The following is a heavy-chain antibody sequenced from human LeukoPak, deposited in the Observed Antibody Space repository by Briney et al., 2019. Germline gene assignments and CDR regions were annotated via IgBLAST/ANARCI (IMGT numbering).Heavy chain of an antibody. CDR2: SNAGNGNT. Sequence: ASVKVSCKASGYTFTSYAMHWVRQAPGQRLEWMGWSNAGNGNTKYSQEFQGRVTITRGTSASIAYMELSSLRSEDMAVYYCARENYYDSSFDYWGQGTLVTVSS. D-gene: IGHD3-22*01. CDR1: GYTFTSYA. V-gene: IGHV1-3*02. J-gene: IGHJ4*02. CDR3: ARENYYDSSFDY.